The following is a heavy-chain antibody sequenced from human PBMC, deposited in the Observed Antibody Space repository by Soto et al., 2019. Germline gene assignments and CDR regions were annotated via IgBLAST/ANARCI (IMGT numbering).Heavy chain of an antibody. J-gene: IGHJ4*02. D-gene: IGHD3-16*01. V-gene: IGHV4-59*05. CDR1: SASIRSAY. Sequence: QLQPQESGPGLVRPSETLSLSCSVDSASIRSAYWSWFRQPPGKGLEWIGSRHYTGMTYYKPSLKSRVAMSADTSKNQVSLKLTSVTAADTAVYYCGWGGGIGVSHVWGQGALVTVSS. CDR2: RHYTGMT. CDR3: GWGGGIGVSHV.